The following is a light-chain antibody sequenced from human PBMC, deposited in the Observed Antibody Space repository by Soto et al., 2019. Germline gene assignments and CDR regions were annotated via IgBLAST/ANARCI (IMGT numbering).Light chain of an antibody. J-gene: IGLJ3*02. CDR2: TNN. CDR3: ATWDVSLNGWV. Sequence: QSVLTQPPSASGTPGQRVTISCSGSSSNIGSSNVNWYQQLPGTAPKLLIYTNNQRPSGVPDRFSGSKSGTSASLAISGLQSEDEAHYYCATWDVSLNGWVFGGGTKVTVL. V-gene: IGLV1-44*01. CDR1: SSNIGSSN.